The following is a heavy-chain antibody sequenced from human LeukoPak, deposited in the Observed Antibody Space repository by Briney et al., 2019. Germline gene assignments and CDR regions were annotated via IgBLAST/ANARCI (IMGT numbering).Heavy chain of an antibody. CDR3: ARKYCGSTTCHFDY. D-gene: IGHD2-2*01. V-gene: IGHV3-23*01. CDR2: ISGSAGST. CDR1: GFTFNDYA. J-gene: IGHJ4*02. Sequence: PGGSLRLSCSASGFTFNDYAMTWVRQAPGKGLEWVSVISGSAGSTHSADSVKGRFTISRDNSKNTLYLQMNSLRAEDTAVYYCARKYCGSTTCHFDYWGQGTLVTVSS.